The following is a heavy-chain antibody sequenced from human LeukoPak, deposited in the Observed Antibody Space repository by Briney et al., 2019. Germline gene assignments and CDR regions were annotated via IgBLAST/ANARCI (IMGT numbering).Heavy chain of an antibody. CDR2: IFYTGTT. J-gene: IGHJ5*02. CDR1: GGSISSSDYY. Sequence: PSETLSLTCTVSGGSISSSDYYWGWIRQPPGKGLEWVGSIFYTGTTYYSASLKSRITMSIDTSKIHFSLVLSSVTAADTAVYYCARDRGAAAGIVSWGQGTLVTVSS. CDR3: ARDRGAAAGIVS. V-gene: IGHV4-39*07. D-gene: IGHD6-13*01.